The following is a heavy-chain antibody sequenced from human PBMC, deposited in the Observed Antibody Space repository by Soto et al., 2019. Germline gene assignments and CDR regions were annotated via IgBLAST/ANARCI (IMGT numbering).Heavy chain of an antibody. CDR3: ARSSDYGDNF. V-gene: IGHV4-59*01. D-gene: IGHD4-17*01. Sequence: PSETLSLTCTVSGGSISGYYWSWIRQPPGKGLEWIGYIYHSGSTNYNPSLKSRLTISIDTSKSQFSLNLSSLTAADTAVYYCARSSDYGDNF. CDR1: GGSISGYY. CDR2: IYHSGST. J-gene: IGHJ2*01.